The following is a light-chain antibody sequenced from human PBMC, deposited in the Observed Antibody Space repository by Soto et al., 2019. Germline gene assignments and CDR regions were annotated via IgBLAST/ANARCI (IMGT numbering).Light chain of an antibody. CDR2: WAS. CDR3: QQYCSTPPT. V-gene: IGKV4-1*01. J-gene: IGKJ4*01. Sequence: IVMTQSPDSLAVSLGERATMNCRSSQSVLYSSNNNHALAWYQQKPGQSPKILFYWASARESGVPDRFSGTGSGTDFTLTINSLQPEDVAVYYCQQYCSTPPTFGGGTRVEIK. CDR1: QSVLYSSNNNHA.